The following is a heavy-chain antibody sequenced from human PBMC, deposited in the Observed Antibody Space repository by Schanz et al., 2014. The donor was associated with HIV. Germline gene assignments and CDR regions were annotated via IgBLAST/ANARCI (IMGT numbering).Heavy chain of an antibody. CDR2: ISHDGINK. D-gene: IGHD3-9*01. V-gene: IGHV3-30*03. CDR3: ARSYDILTGYYSSPFDY. Sequence: QVQLVESGGGVVQPGRSLRLSCAASGFTFSSYGFHWVRQAPGKGLEWVAVISHDGINKYYEDSVRGRFIIFRDNSKNTLYLQMDSLRAEDTALYYCARSYDILTGYYSSPFDYWGQGTLVTVSS. CDR1: GFTFSSYG. J-gene: IGHJ4*02.